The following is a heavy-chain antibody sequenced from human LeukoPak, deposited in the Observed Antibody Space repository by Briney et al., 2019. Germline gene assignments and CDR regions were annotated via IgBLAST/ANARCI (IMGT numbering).Heavy chain of an antibody. CDR1: GFTFSDYY. D-gene: IGHD2-2*01. V-gene: IGHV3-11*01. J-gene: IGHJ4*02. Sequence: GGSLRLSCAASGFTFSDYYMSWIRQAPGKGLEWVSYISSSGSTIYYADSVKGRFTISRDNAKNSLYLQMNSLRAEDTAVYYCASSDIVVVPAASYWGQGTLVTVSS. CDR3: ASSDIVVVPAASY. CDR2: ISSSGSTI.